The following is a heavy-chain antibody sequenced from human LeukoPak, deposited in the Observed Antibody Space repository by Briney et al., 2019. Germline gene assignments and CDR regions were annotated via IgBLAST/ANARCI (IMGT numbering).Heavy chain of an antibody. J-gene: IGHJ4*02. CDR1: GFTFSSYW. CDR3: ARTYYYDSSGYLDY. Sequence: GGSLRLSCAASGFTFSSYWMSWVRQAPGKGLEWVANIKQDGSEKYYVDSVKGRFTISRDNSKNTAYLQMNSLRAEDTAVYYCARTYYYDSSGYLDYWGQGTLVTVSS. V-gene: IGHV3-7*01. D-gene: IGHD3-22*01. CDR2: IKQDGSEK.